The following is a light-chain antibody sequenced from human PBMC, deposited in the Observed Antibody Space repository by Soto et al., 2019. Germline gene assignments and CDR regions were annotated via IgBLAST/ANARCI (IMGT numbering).Light chain of an antibody. CDR2: WAS. J-gene: IGKJ2*01. CDR1: QSVFYSSNNKNY. CDR3: QQYYSAPYT. Sequence: DIVMTQSPDSLAVSLGERATINCKSSQSVFYSSNNKNYLAWYQQKPGQPPKLLISWASTRESGVPDRFSGSGSGTEFTLTISSLQGEDVAVYSCQQYYSAPYTFGRGTKLEIK. V-gene: IGKV4-1*01.